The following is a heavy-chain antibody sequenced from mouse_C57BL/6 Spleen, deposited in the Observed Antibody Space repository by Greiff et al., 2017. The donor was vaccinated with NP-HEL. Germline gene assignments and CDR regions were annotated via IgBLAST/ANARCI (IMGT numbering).Heavy chain of an antibody. J-gene: IGHJ4*01. CDR3: ARRDGSSLYAMDY. D-gene: IGHD1-1*01. CDR1: GYTFTDYY. CDR2: INPNNGGT. V-gene: IGHV1-26*01. Sequence: VQLQQSGPELVKPGASVKISCKASGYTFTDYYMNWVKQSHGKSLEWIGDINPNNGGTSYNQKFKGKATLTVDKSSSTAYMELRSLTSEDSAVYYCARRDGSSLYAMDYWGQGTSVTVSS.